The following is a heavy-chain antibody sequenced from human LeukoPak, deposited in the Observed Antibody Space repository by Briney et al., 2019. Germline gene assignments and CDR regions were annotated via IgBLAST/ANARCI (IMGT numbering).Heavy chain of an antibody. Sequence: GESLKISCKGSEYSFTNYWLGWVRQMPGKGLEWMGIIYPGDSDTRYSPSFQGQVTISADKSISTAYLQWSSLKASDTAIYYCARSRSSLNYFDYWGQGTLVTVSS. CDR2: IYPGDSDT. J-gene: IGHJ4*02. CDR1: EYSFTNYW. CDR3: ARSRSSLNYFDY. V-gene: IGHV5-51*01.